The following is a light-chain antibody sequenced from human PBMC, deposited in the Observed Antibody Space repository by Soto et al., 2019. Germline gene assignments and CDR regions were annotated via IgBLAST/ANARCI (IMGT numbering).Light chain of an antibody. CDR1: SSDVGGYNY. J-gene: IGLJ2*01. V-gene: IGLV2-8*01. CDR3: SSYAGRNNLV. Sequence: QSALTQPPSASGSPGQSVTISCTGTSSDVGGYNYVSWYQQHPGKAPKLMIYEVNKRPSGVPDRFSGSKSGNTASLTVSGLQAEDEADYYCSSYAGRNNLVFGGGTKVTVL. CDR2: EVN.